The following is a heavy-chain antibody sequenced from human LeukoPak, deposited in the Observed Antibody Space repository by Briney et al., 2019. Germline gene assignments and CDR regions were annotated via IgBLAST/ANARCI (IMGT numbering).Heavy chain of an antibody. Sequence: QSGGSLRLSCAASGFTFSNFVMSWVRQAPGKGLEWVSSISGTGASTYYADSVKGRFTISRDNSKNTLYLQMNSLRAEDTAVYYCAEEVGANYPTFDYWGQGTLVTVSS. V-gene: IGHV3-23*01. CDR3: AEEVGANYPTFDY. J-gene: IGHJ4*02. CDR2: ISGTGAST. CDR1: GFTFSNFV. D-gene: IGHD1-26*01.